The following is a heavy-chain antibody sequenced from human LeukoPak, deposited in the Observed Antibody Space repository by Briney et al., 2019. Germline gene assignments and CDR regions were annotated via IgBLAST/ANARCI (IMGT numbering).Heavy chain of an antibody. D-gene: IGHD4-11*01. CDR1: GFTFSSYA. CDR2: IWYDGSNK. Sequence: GGSLRLSCAASGFTFSSYAMSWLRQAPGKGLEWVAFIWYDGSNKYYADSVKGRFTISRDNSKNTLYLQMNSLRVEDTAVYYCARDGTVTAGPFDPWGRGTLVTVSS. V-gene: IGHV3-33*08. CDR3: ARDGTVTAGPFDP. J-gene: IGHJ5*02.